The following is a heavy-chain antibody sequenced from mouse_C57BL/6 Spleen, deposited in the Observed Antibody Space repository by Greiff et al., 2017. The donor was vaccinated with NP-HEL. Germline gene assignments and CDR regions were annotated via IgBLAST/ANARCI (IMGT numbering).Heavy chain of an antibody. CDR2: IDPSDSYT. J-gene: IGHJ3*01. CDR1: GYTFTSYW. V-gene: IGHV1-69*01. CDR3: AREGYSKFAY. Sequence: QVQLQQPGAELVMPGASVKLSCKASGYTFTSYWMHWVKQRPGQGLEWIGEIDPSDSYTNYNQKFKGKSTLTVDKSSSTAYMQLSSLTSEDSAVYYCAREGYSKFAYWGQVTLVTVSA. D-gene: IGHD2-5*01.